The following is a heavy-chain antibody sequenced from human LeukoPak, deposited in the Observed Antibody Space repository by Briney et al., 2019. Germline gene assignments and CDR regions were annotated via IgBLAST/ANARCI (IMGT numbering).Heavy chain of an antibody. Sequence: VSVKVSCKVSGYTLTELSMHWVRQAPGKGLEWMGGFDPEDGETIYAQKFQGRVTMTEDTSTDTAYMELSSLRSEDTAVYYCATIDANYDSSGYWGQGTLVIVSS. D-gene: IGHD3-22*01. CDR2: FDPEDGET. V-gene: IGHV1-24*01. CDR1: GYTLTELS. CDR3: ATIDANYDSSGY. J-gene: IGHJ4*02.